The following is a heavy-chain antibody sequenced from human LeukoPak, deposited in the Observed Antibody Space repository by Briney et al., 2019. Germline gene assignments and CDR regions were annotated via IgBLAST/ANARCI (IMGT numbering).Heavy chain of an antibody. Sequence: GGSLRLSCAGSGFTFGGYGMHWFRQTPGKGLEWVAVIAYDGSRAFYADSVKGRFTISRDNSKNMLFLEMNSLRAEDTAVYYCARESTGSYSGIDYWGQGTPVTVSA. CDR2: IAYDGSRA. CDR3: ARESTGSYSGIDY. V-gene: IGHV3-33*01. CDR1: GFTFGGYG. J-gene: IGHJ4*02. D-gene: IGHD1-26*01.